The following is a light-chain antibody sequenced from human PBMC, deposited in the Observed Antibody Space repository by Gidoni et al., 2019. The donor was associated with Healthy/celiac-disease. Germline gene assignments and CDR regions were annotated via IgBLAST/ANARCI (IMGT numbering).Light chain of an antibody. Sequence: EIVMTQSPATLSVSPGERATLSCRASQSVSSNLAWYQQKPGQAPRLLIYGASTRATGIPTRFSGSGSGTEFTLTISSLQYEDFAVYYCQQYNNWPPYTFXXXTKLEIK. V-gene: IGKV3-15*01. CDR2: GAS. CDR1: QSVSSN. CDR3: QQYNNWPPYT. J-gene: IGKJ2*01.